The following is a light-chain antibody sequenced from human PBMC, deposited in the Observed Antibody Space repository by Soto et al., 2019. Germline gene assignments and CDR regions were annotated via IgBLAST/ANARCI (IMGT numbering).Light chain of an antibody. V-gene: IGKV3-15*01. CDR2: GSS. Sequence: EILMTQSPSTLSVSPGESVTLSCRASQLFSSSLAWYQRRPGQAPRLLIYGSSTRATGVPPRFSGSASGTEFTLTISSLQSEDFGLYYCQQYNDWPLTFGQGTRLEIK. CDR3: QQYNDWPLT. J-gene: IGKJ5*01. CDR1: QLFSSS.